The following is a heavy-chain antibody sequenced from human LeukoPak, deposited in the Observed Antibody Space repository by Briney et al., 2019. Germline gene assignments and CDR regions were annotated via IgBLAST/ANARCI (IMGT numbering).Heavy chain of an antibody. V-gene: IGHV1-46*01. Sequence: ASVRVSCKASGYTSSNYYIHWVRQAPGQGLEWMGIINPSGGSRSYAQKFQGRLTVTRDTSTSTVYMELSSLRSEDTAVYYCAREIGPIQLHLWGSAFDYWGQGTLVTVSS. D-gene: IGHD5-18*01. J-gene: IGHJ4*02. CDR2: INPSGGSR. CDR1: GYTSSNYY. CDR3: AREIGPIQLHLWGSAFDY.